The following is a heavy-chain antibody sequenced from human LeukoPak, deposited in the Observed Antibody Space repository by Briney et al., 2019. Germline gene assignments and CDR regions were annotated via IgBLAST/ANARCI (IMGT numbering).Heavy chain of an antibody. CDR1: GLTFSSYL. J-gene: IGHJ4*02. V-gene: IGHV3-74*01. CDR3: ARGSSFGY. CDR2: FNRVGSDT. Sequence: GWSQILSCAASGLTFSSYLMHWVRQAPGKGLVWVPLFNRVGSDTGYADSVKGRFTITRDDATYTLRLQMNSLRAEDTVVYYCARGSSFGYWGQGTQVTVSS. D-gene: IGHD3-10*01.